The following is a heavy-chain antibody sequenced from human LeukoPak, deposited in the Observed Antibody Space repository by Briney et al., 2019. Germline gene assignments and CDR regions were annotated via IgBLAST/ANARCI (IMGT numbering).Heavy chain of an antibody. CDR2: INHSGST. CDR1: GGSFSGYY. CDR3: ARLVVVAPNQATTTGGMDV. D-gene: IGHD3-22*01. J-gene: IGHJ6*02. Sequence: PSETLSLTCAVYGGSFSGYYCSWIRQPPGKGMEWIGEINHSGSTNYNPSLKSRVTISVDTSKNQFSLKLSSVTAADTAVYYCARLVVVAPNQATTTGGMDVWGQGTTVTVSS. V-gene: IGHV4-34*01.